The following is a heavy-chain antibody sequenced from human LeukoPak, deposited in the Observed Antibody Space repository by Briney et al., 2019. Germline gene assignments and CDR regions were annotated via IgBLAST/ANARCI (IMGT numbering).Heavy chain of an antibody. J-gene: IGHJ4*02. D-gene: IGHD5-18*01. CDR2: IYYSGST. V-gene: IGHV4-59*12. CDR3: ATSWIQLWFIY. CDR1: GGSISSYF. Sequence: SETLSLTCTVSGGSISSYFWSRIRQPPGKGLEWIGYIYYSGSTNYNPSLKSRVTMSVDTSKNQFSLKLSPVTAADTAVYYCATSWIQLWFIYWGQGTLVTVSS.